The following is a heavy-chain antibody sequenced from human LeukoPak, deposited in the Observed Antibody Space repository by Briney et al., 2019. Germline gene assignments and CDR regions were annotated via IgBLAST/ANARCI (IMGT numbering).Heavy chain of an antibody. CDR2: ISTYDGKT. D-gene: IGHD4-17*01. J-gene: IGHJ4*02. V-gene: IGHV1-18*01. CDR3: ARGRTSVTTLRYFDD. CDR1: GYTFSTYG. Sequence: ASVKISCKASGYTFSTYGINWVRQAPGQGLEWMGWISTYDGKTNYAQNLQGRVTMTTDTSTSTAYLELRSLRSDDTAMYYCARGRTSVTTLRYFDDWGQGTLVTVSS.